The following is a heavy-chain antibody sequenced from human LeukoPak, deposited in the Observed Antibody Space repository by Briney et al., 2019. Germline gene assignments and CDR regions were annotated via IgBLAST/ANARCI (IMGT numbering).Heavy chain of an antibody. Sequence: GASVKVSCKASGYTFTSYYMHWVRQAPGQGLEWMGIINPSGGSTSYAQKFQGRVTITRDTSTSTVYMELSSLRSEDTAVYYCARDFYDSSGYYPYYFDYWGQGTLVTVSS. CDR1: GYTFTSYY. J-gene: IGHJ4*02. V-gene: IGHV1-46*01. CDR3: ARDFYDSSGYYPYYFDY. D-gene: IGHD3-22*01. CDR2: INPSGGST.